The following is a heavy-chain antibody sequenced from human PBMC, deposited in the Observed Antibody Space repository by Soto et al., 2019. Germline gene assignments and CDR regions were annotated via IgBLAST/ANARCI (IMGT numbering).Heavy chain of an antibody. D-gene: IGHD2-2*01. V-gene: IGHV1-3*01. CDR1: GYTFTNYA. CDR2: INAGNGNT. J-gene: IGHJ5*02. Sequence: ASVKVSCKASGYTFTNYAMHWVRQAPGQRLEWMGWINAGNGNTKYSQKFQGRVTITRDTSASTVYMELSSLRFEDTAVYYCARGGVIVLVPAAPETNWFDPWGQGTLVTVSS. CDR3: ARGGVIVLVPAAPETNWFDP.